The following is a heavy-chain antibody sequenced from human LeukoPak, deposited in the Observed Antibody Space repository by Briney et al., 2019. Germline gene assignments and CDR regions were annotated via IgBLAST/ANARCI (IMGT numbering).Heavy chain of an antibody. CDR1: GYTFTSYG. CDR2: INPNSGGT. V-gene: IGHV1-2*04. D-gene: IGHD3-22*01. CDR3: ARDLGYYDSSGYYYLNWYFDL. J-gene: IGHJ2*01. Sequence: ASVKVSCKASGYTFTSYGISWVRQAPGQGLEWMGWINPNSGGTNYAQKFQGWVTMTRDTSISTAYMELGRLRSDDTAVYYCARDLGYYDSSGYYYLNWYFDLWGQGTLVTVSS.